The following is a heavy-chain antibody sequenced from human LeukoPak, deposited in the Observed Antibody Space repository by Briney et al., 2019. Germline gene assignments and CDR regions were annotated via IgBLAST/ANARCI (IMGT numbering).Heavy chain of an antibody. CDR1: GYTFTGYY. V-gene: IGHV1-2*02. Sequence: ASVKVSCKASGYTFTGYYMHWVRQAPGQGLEWMGGIIPIFGTANYAQKFQGRVTITRNTSISTAYMELSSLRSEDTAVYYCARYDPSDAFDIWGQGTMVTVSS. CDR2: IIPIFGTA. D-gene: IGHD3-16*01. CDR3: ARYDPSDAFDI. J-gene: IGHJ3*02.